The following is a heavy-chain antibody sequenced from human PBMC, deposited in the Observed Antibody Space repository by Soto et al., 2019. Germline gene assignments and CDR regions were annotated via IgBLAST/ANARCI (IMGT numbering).Heavy chain of an antibody. J-gene: IGHJ4*02. CDR1: GFTFTYHA. CDR3: ARDRLRLGELSLIGYFDY. CDR2: ISYDGINE. D-gene: IGHD3-16*02. Sequence: QVELVESGGSVVQPGRSLRLSCEASGFTFTYHAMHWVRQAPGKGLEWVAVISYDGINEYYADSVKGRFTISRDNSKNTLFLQMSSLRVEDTAVYYCARDRLRLGELSLIGYFDYWGQGTLVTVSS. V-gene: IGHV3-30*15.